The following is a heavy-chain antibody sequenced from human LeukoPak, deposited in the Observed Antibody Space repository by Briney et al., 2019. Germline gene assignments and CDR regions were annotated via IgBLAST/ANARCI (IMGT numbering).Heavy chain of an antibody. CDR2: IYYSGST. Sequence: SETLSLTCSVSVGSISSYYWSSSRQPPGKGLEWIGYIYYSGSTNYNPPLKSRVTISVDQSQNQFSLKLRSVTAADTAVYYCARTYYDYIWGSYLHFDYWGQGTLVTVSS. CDR1: VGSISSYY. CDR3: ARTYYDYIWGSYLHFDY. D-gene: IGHD3-16*02. V-gene: IGHV4-59*01. J-gene: IGHJ4*02.